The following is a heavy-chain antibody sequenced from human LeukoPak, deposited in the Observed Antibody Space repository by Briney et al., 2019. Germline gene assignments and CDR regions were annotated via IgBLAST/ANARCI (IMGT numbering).Heavy chain of an antibody. Sequence: PGGSLRLSCAASGFTFSSYEMNWVRQAPGKGLEWVSYISSSGSTIYYADSVKGRFTISRDNAKNSLYLQMNSLRAEDTALYYCARGLFSGSYYDYWGQGTLVTVSS. CDR2: ISSSGSTI. D-gene: IGHD1-26*01. V-gene: IGHV3-48*03. CDR1: GFTFSSYE. CDR3: ARGLFSGSYYDY. J-gene: IGHJ4*02.